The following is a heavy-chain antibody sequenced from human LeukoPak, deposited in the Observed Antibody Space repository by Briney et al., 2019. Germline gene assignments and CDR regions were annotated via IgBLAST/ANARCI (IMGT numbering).Heavy chain of an antibody. D-gene: IGHD5-24*01. J-gene: IGHJ3*02. V-gene: IGHV1-8*01. CDR1: GYTFTSYD. CDR3: ARGRRRSDAFDI. Sequence: ASVKVSCKASGYTFTSYDINWVRQATGQGLEWMGWMNPNSGNTGYAQKLQGRVTMTRNTSISTAYMELSSLRSEDTAVYYCARGRRRSDAFDIWGQGTMVTVSS. CDR2: MNPNSGNT.